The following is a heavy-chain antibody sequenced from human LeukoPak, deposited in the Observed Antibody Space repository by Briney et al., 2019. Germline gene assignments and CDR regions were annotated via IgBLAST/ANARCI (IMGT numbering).Heavy chain of an antibody. Sequence: GGSLRLSCAASGFTFSSYAMSWVRQAPGKGLEWVSPISGSGGTTYYADSVKGRFTISRDNSKNTLYLEMNSLRAEDTAVYYCAKGCASTSCSNFDYWGQGTLVTVSS. J-gene: IGHJ4*02. V-gene: IGHV3-23*01. CDR1: GFTFSSYA. D-gene: IGHD2-2*01. CDR2: ISGSGGTT. CDR3: AKGCASTSCSNFDY.